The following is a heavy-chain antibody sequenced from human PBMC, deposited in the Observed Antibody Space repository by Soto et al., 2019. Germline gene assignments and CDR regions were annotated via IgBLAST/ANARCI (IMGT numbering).Heavy chain of an antibody. CDR3: ARHVFGSEYFYGMDV. CDR1: GGSISSYY. V-gene: IGHV4-59*08. D-gene: IGHD3-10*01. Sequence: SETLSLTCIVSGGSISSYYWSWIRQPPGKGLEWIGYIYYTGTTTYNPSLSGRVTISVDTSKAQFSLELSSVTAADTAVYYCARHVFGSEYFYGMDVWGQGTTVNVS. J-gene: IGHJ6*02. CDR2: IYYTGTT.